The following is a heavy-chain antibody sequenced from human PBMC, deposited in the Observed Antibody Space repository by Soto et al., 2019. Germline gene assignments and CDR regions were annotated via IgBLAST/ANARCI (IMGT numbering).Heavy chain of an antibody. CDR3: ARVRNKAATSGPFDP. Sequence: ASVKVSCKASGGTFSSYAISWVRQAPGQGLEWMGGIIPIFGTANYAQKFQGRVTITADESTSTAYMELSSLRSEDTAVYYCARVRNKAATSGPFDPWGQGTLLTVSS. V-gene: IGHV1-69*13. CDR1: GGTFSSYA. D-gene: IGHD5-12*01. CDR2: IIPIFGTA. J-gene: IGHJ5*02.